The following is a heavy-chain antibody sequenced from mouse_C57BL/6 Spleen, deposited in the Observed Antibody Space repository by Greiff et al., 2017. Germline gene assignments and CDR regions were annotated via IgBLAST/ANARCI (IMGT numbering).Heavy chain of an antibody. CDR2: IYPGDGDT. CDR1: GYAFSSSW. Sequence: QVQLQQSGPELVKPGASVKISCKASGYAFSSSWMNWVKQRPGKGLEWIGRIYPGDGDTNYNGKFKGKATLTADKSSSTAYMQLSSLTSEDSAVYFCARWGDSAGGFAYWGQGTLVTVSA. J-gene: IGHJ3*01. D-gene: IGHD3-2*02. CDR3: ARWGDSAGGFAY. V-gene: IGHV1-82*01.